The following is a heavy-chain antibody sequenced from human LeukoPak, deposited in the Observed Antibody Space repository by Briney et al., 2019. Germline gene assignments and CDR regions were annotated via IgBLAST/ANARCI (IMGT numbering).Heavy chain of an antibody. CDR3: ARAPSGLDY. V-gene: IGHV3-72*01. CDR1: GFTLSDHN. CDR2: TTNKAHSYTT. Sequence: PGGSLRLSCAVSGFTLSDHNMDWVPQAPGKGLEWVGRTTNKAHSYTTEYAASVKGRFTISRDDSQNSLYLQMNSLKTEDTAVYYCARAPSGLDYWGQGILVTVSS. D-gene: IGHD2-15*01. J-gene: IGHJ4*02.